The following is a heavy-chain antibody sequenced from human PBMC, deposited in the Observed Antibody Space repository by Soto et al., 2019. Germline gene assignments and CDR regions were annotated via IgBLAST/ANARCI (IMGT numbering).Heavy chain of an antibody. CDR3: ARHTPAISISDH. Sequence: SETLSLPCTVSGGSISSSSYNWGWFRQPPGKGLEWIGSIYYSGSTYYNPSLKSRVTISVDTSKNQFSLKLSSVTAADTAVYYCARHTPAISISDHWGQGTLVTVS. CDR1: GGSISSSSYN. J-gene: IGHJ4*02. V-gene: IGHV4-39*01. CDR2: IYYSGST. D-gene: IGHD2-15*01.